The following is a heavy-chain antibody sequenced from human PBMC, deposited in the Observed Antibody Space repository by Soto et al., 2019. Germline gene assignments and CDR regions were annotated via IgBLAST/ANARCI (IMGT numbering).Heavy chain of an antibody. Sequence: GGSLRLSCAASGFSFSNFAMSWVRLAPGKGLEWVSGIYADGGETHYSDSVKGRFTISRDNYKNTLYLQMNSLRAEDTALYFCAKDFCSDDKSDWPFDYWGQGTLVTVSS. J-gene: IGHJ4*02. V-gene: IGHV3-23*01. CDR2: IYADGGET. CDR3: AKDFCSDDKSDWPFDY. D-gene: IGHD3-3*01. CDR1: GFSFSNFA.